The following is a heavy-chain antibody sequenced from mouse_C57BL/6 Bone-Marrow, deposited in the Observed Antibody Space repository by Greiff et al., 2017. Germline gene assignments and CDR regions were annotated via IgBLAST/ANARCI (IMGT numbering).Heavy chain of an antibody. V-gene: IGHV1-15*01. Sequence: VQLQQSGAELVRPGASVTLSCKASGYTFTDYEMHWVKQTPVHGLEWIGAIDPETGGTAYNQKFKGKAILTADKSSSTAYMGLRSLTTEDSAVYYCNWDGFYYFDCWGQGTTLTVSS. D-gene: IGHD4-1*01. J-gene: IGHJ2*01. CDR1: GYTFTDYE. CDR2: IDPETGGT. CDR3: NWDGFYYFDC.